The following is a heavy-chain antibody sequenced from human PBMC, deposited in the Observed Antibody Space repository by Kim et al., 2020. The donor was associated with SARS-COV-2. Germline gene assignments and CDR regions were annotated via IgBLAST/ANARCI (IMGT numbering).Heavy chain of an antibody. CDR2: IWYDGSNK. D-gene: IGHD5-18*01. J-gene: IGHJ6*02. CDR1: GFTFSSYG. CDR3: ARDKGSYGYNYYYGMDV. Sequence: GGSLRLSCAASGFTFSSYGMHWVRQAPGKGLEWVAVIWYDGSNKYYADSVKGRFTISRDNSKNTLYLQMNSLRAEDTAVYYCARDKGSYGYNYYYGMDVWGQGTTVTVSS. V-gene: IGHV3-33*08.